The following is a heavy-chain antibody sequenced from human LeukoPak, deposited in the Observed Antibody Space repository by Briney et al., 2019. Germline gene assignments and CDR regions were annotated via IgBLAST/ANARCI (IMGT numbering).Heavy chain of an antibody. CDR2: ISAGGDTI. CDR3: ARDGDDDRGGTTFDF. D-gene: IGHD3-16*01. J-gene: IGHJ4*02. V-gene: IGHV3-11*01. CDR1: GFTFRNYY. Sequence: SGGSLRLSCAASGFTFRNYYMSWLRHAPGKGLEWISYISAGGDTIYYADSVKGRFTISRDNTKNLLFLQMASLRAEDTAVYYCARDGDDDRGGTTFDFWGQGTLVTVSS.